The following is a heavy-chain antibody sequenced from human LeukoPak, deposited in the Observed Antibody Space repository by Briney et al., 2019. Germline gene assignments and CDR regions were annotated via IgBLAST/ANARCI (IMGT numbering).Heavy chain of an antibody. Sequence: HAGGSLRLSCAASGFTVSSNYMSWVRQAPGKGLVWVSRINSDGSSTSYADSVKGRFTISRDNAKNTLYLQMNSLRAEDTAVYYCAMARGITIFKFDPWGQGTLVTVSS. V-gene: IGHV3-74*01. J-gene: IGHJ5*02. CDR1: GFTVSSNY. CDR2: INSDGSST. D-gene: IGHD3-3*01. CDR3: AMARGITIFKFDP.